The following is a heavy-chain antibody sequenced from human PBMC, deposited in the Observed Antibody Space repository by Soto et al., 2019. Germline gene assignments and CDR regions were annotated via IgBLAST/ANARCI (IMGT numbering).Heavy chain of an antibody. J-gene: IGHJ4*02. CDR2: INHSGST. CDR3: ARVGTYYDFWSGSLPALFDY. D-gene: IGHD3-3*01. V-gene: IGHV4-34*01. CDR1: GGSFSGYY. Sequence: SETLSLTCAVYGGSFSGYYWSWIRQPPGKGLEWIGEINHSGSTNYNPSLKSRVTISVDTSKNQFSLKLSSVTAADTAVYYCARVGTYYDFWSGSLPALFDYWGQGTLVTVSS.